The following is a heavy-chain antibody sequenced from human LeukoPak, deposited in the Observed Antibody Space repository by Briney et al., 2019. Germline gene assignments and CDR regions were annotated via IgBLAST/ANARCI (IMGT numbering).Heavy chain of an antibody. CDR2: ISYDGSNK. CDR1: GFTFSSFG. V-gene: IGHV3-30*18. CDR3: AKDRSTSGCFYY. D-gene: IGHD2-2*01. J-gene: IGHJ4*03. Sequence: GGSLRLPCAASGFTFSSFGMHWVRQAPGKGLEWVAVISYDGSNKYYADSVKGRFTISRDNSKNTLYLQVSSLRAEDTAVYYCAKDRSTSGCFYYWGQGTLVTVSS.